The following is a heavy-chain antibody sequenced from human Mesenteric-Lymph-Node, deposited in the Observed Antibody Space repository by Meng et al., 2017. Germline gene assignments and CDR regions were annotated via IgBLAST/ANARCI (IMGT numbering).Heavy chain of an antibody. V-gene: IGHV1-18*01. CDR1: GYTFNSYG. J-gene: IGHJ5*02. Sequence: QVQLVRSGGEVKKAGASVKGACKASGYTFNSYGISWVRQAPGQGLEWMGWISAYNGNTNYAQKLRGRVTMTTDTSTSTAYMELRSLRSDDTAVYYCARDEDYGDYRIWFDPWGQGTLVTVSS. CDR3: ARDEDYGDYRIWFDP. D-gene: IGHD4-17*01. CDR2: ISAYNGNT.